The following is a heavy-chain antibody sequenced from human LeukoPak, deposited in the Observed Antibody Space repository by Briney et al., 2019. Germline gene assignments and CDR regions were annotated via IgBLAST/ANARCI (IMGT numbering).Heavy chain of an antibody. Sequence: KAGGSLRLSCAASGFIFSSYSMSWVRQAPGKGLEWVSSISTSSSYIYYADSVKGRFTISRDNAKNSLYLQMNSLRAEDTAVYYCARDPAVAGTFCYWGQGTLVTVSS. CDR1: GFIFSSYS. V-gene: IGHV3-21*01. CDR2: ISTSSSYI. CDR3: ARDPAVAGTFCY. J-gene: IGHJ4*02. D-gene: IGHD6-19*01.